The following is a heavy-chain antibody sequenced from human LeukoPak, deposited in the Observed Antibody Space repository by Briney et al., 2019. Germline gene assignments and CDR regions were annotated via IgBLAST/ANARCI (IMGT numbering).Heavy chain of an antibody. Sequence: QPGGSLRLSCVVSGFTFTNYGMHWVRQAPGKGLDWVASIAYDGSNENYAESVKGRFTISRDNSKNTLFLQLNSLRAEDTAVYYCARPSGSVTIFGVVDYFDYWGQGSLVTVSS. CDR3: ARPSGSVTIFGVVDYFDY. CDR2: IAYDGSNE. J-gene: IGHJ4*02. V-gene: IGHV3-30*04. CDR1: GFTFTNYG. D-gene: IGHD3-3*01.